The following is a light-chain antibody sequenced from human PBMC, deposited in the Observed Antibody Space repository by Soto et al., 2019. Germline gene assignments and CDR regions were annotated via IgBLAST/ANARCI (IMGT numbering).Light chain of an antibody. CDR2: DAS. V-gene: IGKV3-11*01. CDR1: QSVSSY. Sequence: EIVLTQSPATLSLSPGERATLSCRASQSVSSYLAWYQQKPGQAPRLLIYDASNSATGIPARFSGSGSGTDFTLINRRLTPDVSMVYYCQQHSNWRTYGKGTKVEIK. J-gene: IGKJ1*01. CDR3: QQHSNWRT.